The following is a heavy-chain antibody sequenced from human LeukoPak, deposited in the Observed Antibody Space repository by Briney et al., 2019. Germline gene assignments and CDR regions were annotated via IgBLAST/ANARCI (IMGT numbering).Heavy chain of an antibody. J-gene: IGHJ6*04. CDR3: ARLEAAGDYYYGMDV. Sequence: PSETLSLTCTVSGVSISSGDYDWRWIRQHPGKGREWIGYIYYSGNTYYSPSLKSRLTISIDTSKNQFSLKLSSVTAADTAVYYCARLEAAGDYYYGMDVWGKGTTVTVSS. CDR1: GVSISSGDYD. V-gene: IGHV4-31*03. CDR2: IYYSGNT. D-gene: IGHD6-13*01.